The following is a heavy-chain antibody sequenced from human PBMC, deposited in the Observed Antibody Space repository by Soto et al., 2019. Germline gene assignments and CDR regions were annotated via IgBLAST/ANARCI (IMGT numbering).Heavy chain of an antibody. D-gene: IGHD3-22*01. Sequence: EVKLVQSGAEVKKPGESLRISCKGSGYSFTSYWISWVRQMPGKGLEWMGRIDPSDSYTNYSPSFQGHVTISADKSISTAYLQWSSLKASDTAMYYCARRPEPYYYDSSGYTLDYWGQGTLVTVSS. CDR1: GYSFTSYW. CDR3: ARRPEPYYYDSSGYTLDY. CDR2: IDPSDSYT. V-gene: IGHV5-10-1*03. J-gene: IGHJ4*02.